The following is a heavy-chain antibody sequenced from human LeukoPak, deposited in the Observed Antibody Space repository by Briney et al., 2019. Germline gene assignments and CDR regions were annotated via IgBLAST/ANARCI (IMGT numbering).Heavy chain of an antibody. Sequence: PGGSLRLSCAASGFTVSSNYLSWVRQAPGKGLEWVSVIYSGGSTYYADSVKGRFTISRDNSKNTLYLQMNSLRAEDTAVYYCARDLRSGYYYGSGSYSEDWGQGTLVTVSS. CDR2: IYSGGST. V-gene: IGHV3-53*01. CDR3: ARDLRSGYYYGSGSYSED. D-gene: IGHD3-10*01. CDR1: GFTVSSNY. J-gene: IGHJ4*02.